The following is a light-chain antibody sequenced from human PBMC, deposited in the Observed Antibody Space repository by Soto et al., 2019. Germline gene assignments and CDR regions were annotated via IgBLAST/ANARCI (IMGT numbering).Light chain of an antibody. CDR3: TSYAGRNSYV. J-gene: IGLJ1*01. CDR1: SSDVGGYNY. Sequence: QSVLTQPPSASGSPGQSVTISCTGTSSDVGGYNYVSWYQQHPGKGPKLMIYEVSKRPSGVPDRFSGSKSDNTASLIVSGLQTEDEADYYCTSYAGRNSYVFGTGTKVTVL. V-gene: IGLV2-8*01. CDR2: EVS.